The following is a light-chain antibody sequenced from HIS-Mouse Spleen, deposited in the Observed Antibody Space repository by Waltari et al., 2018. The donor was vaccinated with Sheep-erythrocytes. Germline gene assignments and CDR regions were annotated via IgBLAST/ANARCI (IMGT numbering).Light chain of an antibody. CDR2: DVS. CDR3: CSYAGSYNHV. CDR1: SRDVGGYHN. J-gene: IGLJ1*01. Sequence: QSALTQPRSVSGSPGQSVTISCTGTSRDVGGYHNVSWYQQHPGKAPKLMIYDVSKRPSGVPDRFSGSKSGNTASLTISGLQAEDEADYYCCSYAGSYNHVFATGTKVTVL. V-gene: IGLV2-11*01.